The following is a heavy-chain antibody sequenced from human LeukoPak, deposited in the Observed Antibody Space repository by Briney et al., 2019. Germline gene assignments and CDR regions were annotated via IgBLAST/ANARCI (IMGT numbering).Heavy chain of an antibody. CDR3: TTLSGPLDV. Sequence: GGSLRLSCAASGITFTNAWMSWVRQAPGKGLEWVGRIASKTFDGTTDYAEPVKGRFTISRDESKNTLYLQMNSLKTDDTAVYYCTTLSGPLDVWGQGTTVTVSS. V-gene: IGHV3-15*04. J-gene: IGHJ6*02. CDR2: IASKTFDGTT. CDR1: GITFTNAW. D-gene: IGHD2/OR15-2a*01.